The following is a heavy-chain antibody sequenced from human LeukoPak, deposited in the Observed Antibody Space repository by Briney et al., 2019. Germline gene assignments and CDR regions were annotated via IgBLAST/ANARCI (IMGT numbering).Heavy chain of an antibody. V-gene: IGHV3-15*01. CDR1: RFTLSNAY. CDR2: IKNKTNGGTT. CDR3: TTTIVGVTTWFDP. Sequence: GGSLRLSCAASRFTLSNAYMSWVRQAPGKGLEWVGRIKNKTNGGTTDYAAPAKGRFTISRDDSKNTLYLQMNSLKTEDTAVYYCTTTIVGVTTWFDPWGQGTLVTVSS. D-gene: IGHD1-26*01. J-gene: IGHJ5*02.